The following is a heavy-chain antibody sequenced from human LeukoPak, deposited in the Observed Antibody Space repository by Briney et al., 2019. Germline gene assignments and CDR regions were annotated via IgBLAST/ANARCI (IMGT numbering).Heavy chain of an antibody. V-gene: IGHV3-23*01. CDR2: ISGSGGGT. Sequence: GGSLRLSCAASGFTFSNIAMSWVRQAPDKGLEWVSTISGSGGGTYYADSVKGRFTISRDDSKNTLYLQMNSLRADDTAVYYCAKDLGRYRNNFFDYWGQGNLVTVSS. D-gene: IGHD1-26*01. CDR3: AKDLGRYRNNFFDY. J-gene: IGHJ4*02. CDR1: GFTFSNIA.